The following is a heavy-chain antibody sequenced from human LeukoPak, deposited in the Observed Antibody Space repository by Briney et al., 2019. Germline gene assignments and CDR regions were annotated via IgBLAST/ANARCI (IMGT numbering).Heavy chain of an antibody. D-gene: IGHD6-19*01. V-gene: IGHV3-74*01. CDR2: INSDGSST. CDR1: GFTFSSYW. J-gene: IGHJ3*02. Sequence: GESLRLSCAASGFTFSSYWMHWVRQPPGKGLVWVSRINSDGSSTSYADSVKGRFTISRDNAKNTLYLQMNSLRAEDTAVYYCARRGIAVAGLQVNAFDIWGQGTMVTVSS. CDR3: ARRGIAVAGLQVNAFDI.